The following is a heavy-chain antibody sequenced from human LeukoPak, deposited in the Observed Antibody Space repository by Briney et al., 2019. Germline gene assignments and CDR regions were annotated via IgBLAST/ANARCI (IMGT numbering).Heavy chain of an antibody. CDR1: GFTFSSYA. CDR2: ISGSGGST. CDR3: AGRYCGGGTCSSAFDI. V-gene: IGHV3-23*01. J-gene: IGHJ3*02. Sequence: GGSLRLSCAASGFTFSSYAMSWVRQAPGKGLEWVSAISGSGGSTYYADSVKGRFTVSRDNSKKTLYLQMNSLRAEDTAVYYCAGRYCGGGTCSSAFDIWGQGTMVTVSS. D-gene: IGHD2-15*01.